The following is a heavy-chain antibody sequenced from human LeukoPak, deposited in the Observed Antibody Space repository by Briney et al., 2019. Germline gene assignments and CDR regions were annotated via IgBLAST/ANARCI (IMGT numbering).Heavy chain of an antibody. D-gene: IGHD3-16*01. V-gene: IGHV1-18*01. CDR2: ISAYNGNT. CDR1: GYTFTIYG. Sequence: ASVNVSCTASGYTFTIYGISWVRHAPGQGLEWVGWISAYNGNTDYAQSLQGRVTMTIDTSTSTVYMELRSLRSDDTAVYYCARDVGRSYDLDYWGEGTLVTVSS. J-gene: IGHJ4*02. CDR3: ARDVGRSYDLDY.